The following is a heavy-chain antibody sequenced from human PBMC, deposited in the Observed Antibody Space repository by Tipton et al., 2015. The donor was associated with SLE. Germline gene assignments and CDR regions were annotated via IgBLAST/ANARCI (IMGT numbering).Heavy chain of an antibody. CDR3: AREDSGYDIFDY. CDR1: GGSISSYY. J-gene: IGHJ4*02. V-gene: IGHV4-59*01. Sequence: TLSLTCTVSGGSISSYYWSWIRQPPGKGLEWIGYIYYSGSTNYNPSLKSRVTISVDTSKNQFSLKLSSVTAADTAVHYCAREDSGYDIFDYWGQGTLVTVSS. CDR2: IYYSGST. D-gene: IGHD5-12*01.